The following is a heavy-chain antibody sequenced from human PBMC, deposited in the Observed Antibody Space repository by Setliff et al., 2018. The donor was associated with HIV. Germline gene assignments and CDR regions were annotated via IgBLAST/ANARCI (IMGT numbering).Heavy chain of an antibody. J-gene: IGHJ6*02. CDR3: AREQLGFGPPRGMDV. CDR1: QNTFTNYY. Sequence: GASVKVSCKASQNTFTNYYMHWVRQAPGQGLEWMGIINPSGDSTIYAQKFQGKVTMTRDTSASTAYMELSSLRSEDTAVYYCAREQLGFGPPRGMDVWGQGTTVTVSS. V-gene: IGHV1-46*01. D-gene: IGHD6-13*01. CDR2: INPSGDST.